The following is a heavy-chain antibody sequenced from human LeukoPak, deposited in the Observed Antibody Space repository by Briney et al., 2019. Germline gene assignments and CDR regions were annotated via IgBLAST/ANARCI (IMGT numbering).Heavy chain of an antibody. D-gene: IGHD2-2*01. Sequence: GGSLRLSCAAPGFTFSSYAMHWVRQAPGKGLEWVAVISYDGSNKYYADSVKGRFTISRDNSKNTLYLQMNSLRAEDTAVYYCARIRSYQHTSMGGYYGMDVWGQGTTVTVSS. J-gene: IGHJ6*02. CDR2: ISYDGSNK. CDR3: ARIRSYQHTSMGGYYGMDV. CDR1: GFTFSSYA. V-gene: IGHV3-30-3*01.